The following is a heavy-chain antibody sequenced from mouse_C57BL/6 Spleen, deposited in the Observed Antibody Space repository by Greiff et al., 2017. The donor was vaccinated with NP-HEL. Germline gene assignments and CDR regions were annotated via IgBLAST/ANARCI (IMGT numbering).Heavy chain of an antibody. V-gene: IGHV5-17*01. Sequence: EVKLMESGGGLVKPGGSLKLSCAASGFTFSDYGMHWVRQAPEKGLEWVAYISSGSSTIYYADTMKGRFTISRDNAKNTLFLQMTSLRSEDTAMDYCARPYGSSSWFACWGQGTLVTVDA. CDR2: ISSGSSTI. CDR1: GFTFSDYG. J-gene: IGHJ3*01. CDR3: ARPYGSSSWFAC. D-gene: IGHD1-1*01.